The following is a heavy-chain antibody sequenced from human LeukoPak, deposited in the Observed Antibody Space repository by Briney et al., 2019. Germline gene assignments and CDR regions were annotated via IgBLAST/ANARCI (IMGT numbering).Heavy chain of an antibody. V-gene: IGHV3-23*01. CDR2: ISDSGGST. CDR1: GITLSNYG. CDR3: AKRGVVIRVILVGFHKEAYYFDS. Sequence: GGSLRLSCAVSGITLSNYGMSWVRQAPGKGLEWVAGISDSGGSTNYADSVKGRFTISRDNPKNTLYLQMNSLRAEDTAVYFCAKRGVVIRVILVGFHKEAYYFDSWGQGVLVTVSS. J-gene: IGHJ4*02. D-gene: IGHD3-22*01.